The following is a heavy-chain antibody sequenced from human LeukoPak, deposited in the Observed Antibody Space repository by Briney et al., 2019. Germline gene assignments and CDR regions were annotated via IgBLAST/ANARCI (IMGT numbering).Heavy chain of an antibody. V-gene: IGHV1-2*02. Sequence: ASVKVSCKASGYTFTGYYMHWVRQAPGQGLEWMGWINPKSVATNNAQKFQGRVTMTRDTSISTAYMEPSRLRSDDTAVYYCARESFSTVTSATDAFDIWGHGTMVTVSS. CDR1: GYTFTGYY. CDR2: INPKSVAT. D-gene: IGHD4-17*01. J-gene: IGHJ3*02. CDR3: ARESFSTVTSATDAFDI.